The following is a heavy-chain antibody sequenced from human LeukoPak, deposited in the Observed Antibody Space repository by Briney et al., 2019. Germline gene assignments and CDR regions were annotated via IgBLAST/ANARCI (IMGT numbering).Heavy chain of an antibody. CDR1: GFTFSSYG. V-gene: IGHV3-21*01. D-gene: IGHD3-10*02. CDR3: AELGITMIGGV. J-gene: IGHJ6*04. Sequence: GGSLRLSCAASGFTFSSYGMSWVRQAPGKGLEWVSSISSSSSYIYYADSVKGRFTISRDNAKNSLFLQMNSLRAEDTAVYYCAELGITMIGGVWGKGTTVTISS. CDR2: ISSSSSYI.